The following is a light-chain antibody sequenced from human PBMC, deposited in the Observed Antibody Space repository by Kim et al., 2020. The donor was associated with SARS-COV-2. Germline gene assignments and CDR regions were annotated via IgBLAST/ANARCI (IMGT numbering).Light chain of an antibody. CDR3: QQSYSTPRS. CDR2: AAS. CDR1: QSISSY. V-gene: IGKV1-39*01. Sequence: DIQMTQSPSSLSASVGDRVTITCRASQSISSYLNWYQQTPGKAPKLLIYAASSLQSGVPSMFSGSGSGTDFTLTISSLQPEDFATYFCQQSYSTPRSFCQGTKVDIK. J-gene: IGKJ1*01.